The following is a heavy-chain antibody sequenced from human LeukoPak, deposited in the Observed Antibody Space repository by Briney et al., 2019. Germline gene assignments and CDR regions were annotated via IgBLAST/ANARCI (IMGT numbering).Heavy chain of an antibody. Sequence: ASVKVSCKASGYTFTSYGISWVRQAPGQGLEWMGWINAGNGNTKYSQKFQGRVTITRDTSASTAYMELSSLRSEDTAVYYCARSGYSYGYVGYFDYWGQGTLVTVSS. CDR1: GYTFTSYG. CDR2: INAGNGNT. V-gene: IGHV1-3*01. J-gene: IGHJ4*02. D-gene: IGHD5-18*01. CDR3: ARSGYSYGYVGYFDY.